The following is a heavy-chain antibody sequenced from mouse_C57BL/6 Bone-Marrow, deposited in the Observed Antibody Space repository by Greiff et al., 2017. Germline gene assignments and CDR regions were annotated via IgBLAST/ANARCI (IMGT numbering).Heavy chain of an antibody. Sequence: DVHLVESGGGLVKPGGPRKLSGAASGFTFSSYAMSWVRQTPEKRLEWVATISDGGSYTYYPDNVKGRFTISRDNAKNNLYLQMSHLKSEDTAMYYCARDTYSYYYGSSYFDYWGQGTTLTVSS. V-gene: IGHV5-4*01. CDR3: ARDTYSYYYGSSYFDY. D-gene: IGHD1-1*01. CDR2: ISDGGSYT. CDR1: GFTFSSYA. J-gene: IGHJ2*01.